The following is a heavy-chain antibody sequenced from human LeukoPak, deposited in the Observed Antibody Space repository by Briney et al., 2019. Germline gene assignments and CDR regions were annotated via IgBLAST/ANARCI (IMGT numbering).Heavy chain of an antibody. Sequence: ASVKVSCKASGYTFTSYGITWVRQAPGQGLEWMGWISAYNGNTNYARKLQGRVTMTTDTSTNTAYMELRSLRSDDTAVYYCARVYYDFWSGYEYDAFDIWGQGTMVTVS. D-gene: IGHD3-3*01. V-gene: IGHV1-18*01. J-gene: IGHJ3*02. CDR2: ISAYNGNT. CDR3: ARVYYDFWSGYEYDAFDI. CDR1: GYTFTSYG.